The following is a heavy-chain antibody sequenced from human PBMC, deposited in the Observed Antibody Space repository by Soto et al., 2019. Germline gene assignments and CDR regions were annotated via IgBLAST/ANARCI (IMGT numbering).Heavy chain of an antibody. CDR1: GFTFSSYA. CDR2: ISGSGGST. Sequence: TGGSLRLSCAASGFTFSSYAMSWVRQAPGKGLEWVSAISGSGGSTYYADSVKGRFTISRDNSKNTLYLQMNSLRAEDTAVYYCAKYPRSIAARSPFDYWGQGTLVTVSS. J-gene: IGHJ4*02. V-gene: IGHV3-23*01. CDR3: AKYPRSIAARSPFDY. D-gene: IGHD6-6*01.